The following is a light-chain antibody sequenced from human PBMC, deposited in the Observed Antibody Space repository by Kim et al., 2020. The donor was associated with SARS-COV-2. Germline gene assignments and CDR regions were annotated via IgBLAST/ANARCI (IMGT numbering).Light chain of an antibody. V-gene: IGKV1-5*01. CDR2: EAT. CDR3: QQYSTYSYS. CDR1: QSIDRW. Sequence: IRLTQSPSTLSASIGDRVIITCRASQSIDRWLAWYQQRPGKAPKLLIYEATDLKSGVPSRFSGSGSGTEFTLTITSLQPDDFGTYYCQQYSTYSYSIGQGTKLEI. J-gene: IGKJ2*03.